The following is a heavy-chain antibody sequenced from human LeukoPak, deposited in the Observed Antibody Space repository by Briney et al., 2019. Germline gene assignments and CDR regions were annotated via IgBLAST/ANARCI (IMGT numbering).Heavy chain of an antibody. CDR2: IYLSGST. D-gene: IGHD6-6*01. CDR3: ARVFLAAPNFDY. Sequence: SETLSLTCTVSGYSISSGYYWGWIRQPPGKGLEWIVIIYLSGSTYYNPSLKSQLTISVDTSKNQFSLKLSSVTAADTAVYYCARVFLAAPNFDYWGQGTLVTVSS. V-gene: IGHV4-38-2*02. CDR1: GYSISSGYY. J-gene: IGHJ4*02.